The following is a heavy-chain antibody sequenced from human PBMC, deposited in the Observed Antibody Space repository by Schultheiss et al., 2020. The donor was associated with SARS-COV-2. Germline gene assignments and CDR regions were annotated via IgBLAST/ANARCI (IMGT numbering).Heavy chain of an antibody. V-gene: IGHV4-59*01. D-gene: IGHD6-6*01. CDR3: AKTGPVAVRMHYFDY. CDR1: GFTFGTYN. Sequence: GSLRLSCAASGFTFGTYNMHWVRQAPGKGLEWIGYIYYSGSTYYNPSLKSRVTISVDTSKNQFSLKLSSVTAADTAVYYCAKTGPVAVRMHYFDYWGHGTLVTVSS. CDR2: IYYSGST. J-gene: IGHJ4*01.